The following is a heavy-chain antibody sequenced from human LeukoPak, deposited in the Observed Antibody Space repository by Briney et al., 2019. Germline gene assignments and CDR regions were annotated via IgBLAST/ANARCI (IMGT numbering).Heavy chain of an antibody. J-gene: IGHJ5*02. CDR1: GFTVSSNY. D-gene: IGHD4-17*01. V-gene: IGHV3-66*01. Sequence: GGSLRLSCAASGFTVSSNYMSWVRQAPGKGLEWVSVIYSGGSTYYADSVKGRFTISRDNSKNTLYLQMNSLRAEDTAVYYCARVVYCDYGGTLNWFDPWGQGTLVTVSS. CDR3: ARVVYCDYGGTLNWFDP. CDR2: IYSGGST.